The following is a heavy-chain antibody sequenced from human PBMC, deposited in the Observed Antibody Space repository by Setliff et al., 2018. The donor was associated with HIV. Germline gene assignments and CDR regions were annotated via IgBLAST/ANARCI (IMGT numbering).Heavy chain of an antibody. D-gene: IGHD1-1*01. J-gene: IGHJ4*02. CDR1: GFSFSSYE. CDR3: ARDEGSGTDY. V-gene: IGHV3-48*03. Sequence: PGGSLRLSCAASGFSFSSYEMNWVRQAPGKGLEWVSYISSSGSSIYYADSVKGRFTISRDNAKNSLYLQMNSLRAEDTAVYYCARDEGSGTDYWGQGTLVTVSS. CDR2: ISSSGSSI.